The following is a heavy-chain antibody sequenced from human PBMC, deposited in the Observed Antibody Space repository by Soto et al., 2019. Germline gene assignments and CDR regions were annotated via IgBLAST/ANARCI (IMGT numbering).Heavy chain of an antibody. CDR2: VYYTGTT. Sequence: SETLSLTCTVSGGSISSYFYIWVRQPPGKGLEWIGSVYYTGTTDYNPSLKSRVTISVDTSKTQFSLNLRSVTAADTAVYYCARDLAAVPRAFDYWGRGTLVTVSS. J-gene: IGHJ4*02. V-gene: IGHV4-59*01. CDR3: ARDLAAVPRAFDY. CDR1: GGSISSYF. D-gene: IGHD6-13*01.